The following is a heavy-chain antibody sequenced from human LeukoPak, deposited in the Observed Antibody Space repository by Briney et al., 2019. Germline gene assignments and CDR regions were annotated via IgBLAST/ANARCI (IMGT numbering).Heavy chain of an antibody. CDR3: ARRDYDFWSGKSPYYFDY. CDR2: IYYSGST. D-gene: IGHD3-3*01. CDR1: GGSISSYC. V-gene: IGHV4-59*12. Sequence: SETLSLTCTVSGGSISSYCWSWIRQPPGKGLEWIGYIYYSGSTNYNPSLKSRVTISVDRSKNQFSLKLSSVTAADTAVYYCARRDYDFWSGKSPYYFDYWGQGTLVTVSS. J-gene: IGHJ4*02.